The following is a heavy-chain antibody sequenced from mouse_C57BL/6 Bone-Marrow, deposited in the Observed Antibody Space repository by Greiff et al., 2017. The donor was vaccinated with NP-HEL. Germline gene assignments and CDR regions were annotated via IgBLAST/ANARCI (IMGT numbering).Heavy chain of an antibody. V-gene: IGHV1-81*01. CDR2: IYPRSGNT. Sequence: VKLMESGAELARPGASVKLSCKASGYTFTSYGISWVKQRTGQGLEWIGEIYPRSGNTYYNEKFKGKATLTADKSSSTAYMELRSLTSEDSAVYFCARWFYGKGGYFDVWGTGTTVTVSS. CDR3: ARWFYGKGGYFDV. CDR1: GYTFTSYG. J-gene: IGHJ1*03. D-gene: IGHD2-1*01.